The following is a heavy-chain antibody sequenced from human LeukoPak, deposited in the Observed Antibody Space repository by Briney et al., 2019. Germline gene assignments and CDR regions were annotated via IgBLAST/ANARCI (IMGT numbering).Heavy chain of an antibody. D-gene: IGHD3-22*01. CDR3: AKPSVPYSSGYPTLDY. Sequence: GGSLRLSCAASGFIFSSYGMHWVRQAPGKGLEWVAVISYDGSNKYYADSVKGRFTISRDNSKNTLYLQMHSLRAEDTAVYYCAKPSVPYSSGYPTLDYWGQGTLVTVSS. CDR2: ISYDGSNK. V-gene: IGHV3-30*18. CDR1: GFIFSSYG. J-gene: IGHJ4*02.